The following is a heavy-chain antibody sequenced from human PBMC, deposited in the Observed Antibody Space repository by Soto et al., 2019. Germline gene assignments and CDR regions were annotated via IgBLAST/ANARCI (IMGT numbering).Heavy chain of an antibody. CDR2: IYWDDDK. CDR1: GFSLSTSGVG. CDR3: AHLVVPAATTKTNYYYYYMDV. D-gene: IGHD2-2*01. J-gene: IGHJ6*03. V-gene: IGHV2-5*02. Sequence: SGPTLVKPTQTLTLTCTFSGFSLSTSGVGVGWIRQPPGKALEWLALIYWDDDKRYSPSLKSRHTITKDTSKNQVVLTMTNMDPVDTATYYCAHLVVPAATTKTNYYYYYMDVWGKGTTVTVSS.